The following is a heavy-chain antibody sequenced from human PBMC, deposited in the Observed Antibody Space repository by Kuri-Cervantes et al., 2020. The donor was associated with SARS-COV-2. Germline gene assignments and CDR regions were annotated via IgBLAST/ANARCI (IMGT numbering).Heavy chain of an antibody. CDR3: ARSSSWYRGRYYYYYGMTS. Sequence: SETLSLTCAVYGGSFSGYYWSWIRQPPGKGLEWIGEINHSGSTNYNPSLKSRVTISVDTSKNQFSLKLSSVTAADTAVYYCARSSSWYRGRYYYYYGMTSGAKGPRSPSP. D-gene: IGHD6-13*01. CDR2: INHSGST. V-gene: IGHV4-34*01. J-gene: IGHJ6*02. CDR1: GGSFSGYY.